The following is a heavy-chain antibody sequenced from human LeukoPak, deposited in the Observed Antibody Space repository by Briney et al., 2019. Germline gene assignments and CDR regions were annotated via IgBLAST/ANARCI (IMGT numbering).Heavy chain of an antibody. J-gene: IGHJ4*02. CDR3: ARVGHYYDSSGYYYVPGNDY. V-gene: IGHV3-7*01. CDR2: IKQDGSEK. CDR1: GFTFSSYW. Sequence: TGGSLRLSCAASGFTFSSYWMSWVRQAPGKGLEWVANIKQDGSEKYYVDSVKGRFTISRDNAKNSLYLQMNSLRAEDTAVYYCARVGHYYDSSGYYYVPGNDYWGQGTLVTVSS. D-gene: IGHD3-22*01.